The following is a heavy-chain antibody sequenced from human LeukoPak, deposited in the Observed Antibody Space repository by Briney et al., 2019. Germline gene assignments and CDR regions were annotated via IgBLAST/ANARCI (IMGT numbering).Heavy chain of an antibody. CDR2: VHYSGTT. Sequence: PSETLSLTCTVPGDSISTYYWSWVRQPPGKGLEWIGYVHYSGTTNYNPSLKSRVTISVDASKNQFSLKLTSLTAADTAVYYCARPGSGYTASGAFDIWGQGTMVTVSS. CDR3: ARPGSGYTASGAFDI. CDR1: GDSISTYY. J-gene: IGHJ3*02. V-gene: IGHV4-59*08. D-gene: IGHD5-18*01.